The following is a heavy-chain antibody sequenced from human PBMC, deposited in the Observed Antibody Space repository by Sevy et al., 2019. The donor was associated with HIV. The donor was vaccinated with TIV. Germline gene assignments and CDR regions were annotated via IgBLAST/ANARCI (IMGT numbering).Heavy chain of an antibody. Sequence: GGSLRLSCAASGFTFSNAWMSWVRQAPGKGLEWVGGIKSKAGGGTTDYAGPVKSSFTISREDSKSTLYLQMNSLKTEDTAVYDCTTSPTTVTTAYWGQGTLVTVSS. V-gene: IGHV3-15*01. CDR1: GFTFSNAW. J-gene: IGHJ4*02. CDR3: TTSPTTVTTAY. D-gene: IGHD4-17*01. CDR2: IKSKAGGGTT.